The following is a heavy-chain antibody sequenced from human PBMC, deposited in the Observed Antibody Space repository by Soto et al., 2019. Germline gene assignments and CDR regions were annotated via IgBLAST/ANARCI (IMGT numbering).Heavy chain of an antibody. D-gene: IGHD3-10*01. CDR2: IYYSGST. CDR3: AREDRIRGIFDY. V-gene: IGHV4-30-4*01. CDR1: GGSISSGDDY. Sequence: SETLSLTCTVSGGSISSGDDYWSWIRQPPGKGLEWIGYIYYSGSTYYNPSLKSRVTISVDTSKNQSSLKLNSVTAADTAVYYCAREDRIRGIFDYWGQGTLVTVSS. J-gene: IGHJ4*02.